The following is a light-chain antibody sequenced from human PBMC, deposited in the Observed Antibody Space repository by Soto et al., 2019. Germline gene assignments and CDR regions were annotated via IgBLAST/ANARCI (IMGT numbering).Light chain of an antibody. V-gene: IGKV3-15*01. CDR1: QSVSSN. CDR2: GAS. Sequence: IVLAQSPATRSLSPGESATLSCRASQSVSSNLAWYQQKPGQAPRLLIYGASTRATGIPARFSGSGSGTEFTLTISSLQSEDFAVYYCQQYTNWPPITFGQGTRLEVK. CDR3: QQYTNWPPIT. J-gene: IGKJ5*01.